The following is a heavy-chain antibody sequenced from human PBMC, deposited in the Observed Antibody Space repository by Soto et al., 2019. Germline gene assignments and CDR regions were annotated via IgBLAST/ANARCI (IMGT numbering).Heavy chain of an antibody. D-gene: IGHD3-22*01. J-gene: IGHJ5*01. CDR3: ARWVGGSMYDNSGKYDS. CDR2: ISYDGSRT. Sequence: QMQLVESGGGVVQPGRSLRLTCAASGFIFSGSGMHWVRQAPGKGLEWVALISYDGSRTYYADSVRDRFTISRDNGQNTLYLQMNSLRAEDTAVYFCARWVGGSMYDNSGKYDSWGQGTLVIVSS. V-gene: IGHV3-30*03. CDR1: GFIFSGSG.